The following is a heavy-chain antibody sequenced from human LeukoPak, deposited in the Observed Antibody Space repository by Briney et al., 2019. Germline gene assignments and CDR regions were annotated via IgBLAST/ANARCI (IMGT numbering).Heavy chain of an antibody. CDR2: ISASGRST. Sequence: GGSLRLSCAASGFNFSSFVMSWVRQPPGKGLEWVSSISASGRSTYYADSVKGRFTISRDNSKNTLYLQVNSLRAEDTAVYYCAKKSPIFGVVIPLFDYWGQGTLVSVSS. CDR1: GFNFSSFV. J-gene: IGHJ4*02. CDR3: AKKSPIFGVVIPLFDY. V-gene: IGHV3-23*01. D-gene: IGHD3-3*01.